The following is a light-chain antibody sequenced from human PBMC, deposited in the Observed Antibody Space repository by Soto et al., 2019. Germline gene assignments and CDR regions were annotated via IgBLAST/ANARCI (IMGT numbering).Light chain of an antibody. Sequence: QTVVTQEPSFSVSPGGTVTLTCGLRSGSVSTSYFPSWYQQTPGRPPRTLIHSTKTRSSGVPDRFSGSILGNKAALTITGAQADDESDYYCVLFLTSGISVFGGGTQLTVL. CDR1: SGSVSTSYF. V-gene: IGLV8-61*01. CDR3: VLFLTSGISV. J-gene: IGLJ2*01. CDR2: STK.